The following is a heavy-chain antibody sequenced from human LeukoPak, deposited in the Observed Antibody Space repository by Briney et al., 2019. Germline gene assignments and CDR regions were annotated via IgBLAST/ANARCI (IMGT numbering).Heavy chain of an antibody. CDR1: GFTFNTYA. J-gene: IGHJ4*02. CDR2: ISSSGGIT. D-gene: IGHD3-10*02. V-gene: IGHV3-23*01. Sequence: GGSLRLSCAASGFTFNTYAMSWVRQAPGKGLEWVSAISSSGGITYYEDSVKGRFTISRDNSKNTLYLQMNSLRAEDTAVYYCAKGVNYFVLEYWGQGTLVTISS. CDR3: AKGVNYFVLEY.